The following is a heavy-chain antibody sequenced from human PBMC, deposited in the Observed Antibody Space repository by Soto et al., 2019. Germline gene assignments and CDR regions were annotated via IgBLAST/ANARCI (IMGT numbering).Heavy chain of an antibody. V-gene: IGHV1-18*04. CDR3: ARGSVPAGHNWFAP. CDR1: GYTFTSYG. CDR2: ISAYNGNT. J-gene: IGHJ5*02. Sequence: GASVKVSCKASGYTFTSYGISWVRQAPGQGLEWMGWISAYNGNTNYAQKLQGRVTMTTDTSTSTTYMELRSLRSDDTAVYYCARGSVPAGHNWFAPWGQGTLVTVSS. D-gene: IGHD6-13*01.